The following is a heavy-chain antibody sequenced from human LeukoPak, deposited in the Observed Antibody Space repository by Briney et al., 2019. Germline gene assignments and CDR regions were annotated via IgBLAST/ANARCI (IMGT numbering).Heavy chain of an antibody. CDR3: ASGETTVKTRVDY. CDR1: GGSISSGGYY. J-gene: IGHJ4*02. D-gene: IGHD4-17*01. CDR2: IYYSGST. Sequence: SETLSLTCTVSGGSISSGGYYWSWIRQHPGKGLEWIGYIYYSGSTYYNPSLKSRVMISVDTSKNQFFLELSSVTAADTAVYYCASGETTVKTRVDYWGQGTLVTVSS. V-gene: IGHV4-31*03.